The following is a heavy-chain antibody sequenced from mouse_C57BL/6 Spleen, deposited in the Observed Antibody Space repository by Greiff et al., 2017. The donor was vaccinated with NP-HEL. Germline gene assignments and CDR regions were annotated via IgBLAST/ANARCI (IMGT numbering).Heavy chain of an antibody. Sequence: QVQLQQSGPELVKPGASVKISCKASGYSFTSYYIHWVKQRPGQGLEWIGWIYPGSGNTKYNEKFKGKATLTADTSSSTAYMQLSSLTSEDSAVYYCARPPRGSYWYFDVWGTGTTVTVSS. CDR3: ARPPRGSYWYFDV. V-gene: IGHV1-66*01. CDR1: GYSFTSYY. CDR2: IYPGSGNT. J-gene: IGHJ1*03. D-gene: IGHD1-1*01.